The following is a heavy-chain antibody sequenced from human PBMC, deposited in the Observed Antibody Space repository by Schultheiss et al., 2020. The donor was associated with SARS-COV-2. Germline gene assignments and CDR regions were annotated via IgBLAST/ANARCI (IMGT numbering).Heavy chain of an antibody. CDR2: INHSGST. D-gene: IGHD3-3*02. CDR3: ARLSSHFWSGYYYRDYYYYMDV. CDR1: GGSFSGYY. V-gene: IGHV4-34*01. J-gene: IGHJ6*03. Sequence: SETLSLTCAVYGGSFSGYYWSWIRQPPGKGLEWIGEINHSGSTNFNPSLKSRVTISVDTSKNQFSLKLSSVTAADTAVYYCARLSSHFWSGYYYRDYYYYMDVWGKGTTVTVSS.